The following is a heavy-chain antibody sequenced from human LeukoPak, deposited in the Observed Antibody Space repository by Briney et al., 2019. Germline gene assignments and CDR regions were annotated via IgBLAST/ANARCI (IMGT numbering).Heavy chain of an antibody. CDR2: LDSSGST. V-gene: IGHV4-4*07. D-gene: IGHD2-21*01. J-gene: IGHJ4*02. Sequence: SETLSLTCKVSGGSISGYYWSWIRQPAGKGLEWIGRLDSSGSTNYNSSLKSRVTMSIDRTQFSLRLTSVTAADTAIYYCARGTSCGSKCFFDYWGQGILVTVSS. CDR3: ARGTSCGSKCFFDY. CDR1: GGSISGYY.